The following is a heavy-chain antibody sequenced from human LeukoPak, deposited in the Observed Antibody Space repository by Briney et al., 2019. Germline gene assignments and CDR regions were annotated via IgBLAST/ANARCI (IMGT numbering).Heavy chain of an antibody. J-gene: IGHJ4*02. D-gene: IGHD2-15*01. CDR1: GGSISSYY. CDR2: IYYSGST. Sequence: NPSETLSLTCTVSGGSISSYYRSWIRQPPGKGLEWIGYIYYSGSTNYNPSLKSRVTIPVDTSKNQFSLKLSSVTAADTAVYYCARGIGPPDYWGQGTLVTVSS. CDR3: ARGIGPPDY. V-gene: IGHV4-59*01.